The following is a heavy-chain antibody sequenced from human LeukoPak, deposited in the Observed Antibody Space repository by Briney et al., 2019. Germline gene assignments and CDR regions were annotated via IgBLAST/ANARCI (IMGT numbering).Heavy chain of an antibody. D-gene: IGHD3-10*01. CDR3: AREAMVRGVPDAFDI. J-gene: IGHJ3*02. CDR2: IKQDGIEK. Sequence: PGGSLRLSCAASGFSFRSYWMDWVRQTPEEGLEWVANIKQDGIEKYFVDSVKGRFAISRDNAKNSLYLQMNNLRAEDTAVYYCAREAMVRGVPDAFDIWGQGTVVTVSS. CDR1: GFSFRSYW. V-gene: IGHV3-7*01.